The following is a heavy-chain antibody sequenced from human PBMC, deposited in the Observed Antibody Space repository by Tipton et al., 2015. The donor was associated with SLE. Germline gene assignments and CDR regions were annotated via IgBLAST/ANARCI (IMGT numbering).Heavy chain of an antibody. Sequence: LRLSCTVSGGSFSSGGSYWSWIRQHPGKGLEWIGYIYYSGSTYYNPSLKSRITISVDTSKNQFSLKLSSVTAADTAVYYCARGSNYYAYWGQGTLVTVSS. CDR1: GGSFSSGGSY. J-gene: IGHJ4*02. V-gene: IGHV4-31*03. CDR3: ARGSNYYAY. D-gene: IGHD3-22*01. CDR2: IYYSGST.